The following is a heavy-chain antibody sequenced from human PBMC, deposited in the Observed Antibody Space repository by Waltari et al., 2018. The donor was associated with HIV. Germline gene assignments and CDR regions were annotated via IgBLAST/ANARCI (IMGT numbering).Heavy chain of an antibody. J-gene: IGHJ4*02. D-gene: IGHD5-12*01. CDR3: AKVDTHGYLPYN. CDR2: ISSSGTYI. CDR1: GFTFSGQT. V-gene: IGHV3-21*01. Sequence: EVQLVESGGGLVKPGGPLRLSCWAAGFTFSGQTRTWVRQAPGKGLEWVSSISSSGTYIYYVDSVQGRFTISRDNAKNSLYLQMNSLRVEDTAIYYCAKVDTHGYLPYNWGQGTLVTVSS.